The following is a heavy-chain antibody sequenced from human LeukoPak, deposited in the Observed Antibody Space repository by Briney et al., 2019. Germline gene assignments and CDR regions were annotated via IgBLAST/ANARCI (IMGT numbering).Heavy chain of an antibody. V-gene: IGHV3-7*03. CDR2: IRQDGGAK. J-gene: IGHJ4*02. D-gene: IGHD1-26*01. Sequence: ANIRQDGGAKYYVNSVEGRFTISRDNAKNSLYLQMNSLRAEDTAVYYCARDKVVGATHFDYWGQGTLVTVSS. CDR3: ARDKVVGATHFDY.